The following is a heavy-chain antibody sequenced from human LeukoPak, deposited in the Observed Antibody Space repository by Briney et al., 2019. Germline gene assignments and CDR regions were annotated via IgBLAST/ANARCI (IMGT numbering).Heavy chain of an antibody. CDR3: ARGRWLQFWLDPFDY. Sequence: SETLSLTCAVYGGSFSGYYWSWIRQPPGKGLEWIGEINHSGSTNYNPSLKSRVTISVDTSKNQFSLKLSSVTAADTAVYYCARGRWLQFWLDPFDYWGQGTLVTVSS. V-gene: IGHV4-34*01. J-gene: IGHJ4*02. CDR2: INHSGST. CDR1: GGSFSGYY. D-gene: IGHD5-24*01.